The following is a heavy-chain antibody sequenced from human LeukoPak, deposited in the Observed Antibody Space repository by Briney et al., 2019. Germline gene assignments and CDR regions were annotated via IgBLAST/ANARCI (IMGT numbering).Heavy chain of an antibody. D-gene: IGHD3-9*01. CDR1: GYTFTSYD. V-gene: IGHV1-8*01. J-gene: IGHJ4*02. CDR2: MNPNSGNT. CDR3: AREASDYDILTGYSNNFDY. Sequence: ASVKVSCKASGYTFTSYDINWVRQASGQGLEWMGWMNPNSGNTGSAQKFQGRVTMTRNTSMSTAYMELSSLRSEDTAVYYCAREASDYDILTGYSNNFDYWGQGTLVTVSS.